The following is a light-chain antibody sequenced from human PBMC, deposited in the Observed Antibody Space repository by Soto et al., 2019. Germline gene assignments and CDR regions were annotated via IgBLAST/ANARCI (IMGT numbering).Light chain of an antibody. Sequence: DIQMTQSPSSVSAYVGDRVTITCRASQDIRDWIAWYQQKPGKAPKLLISAASSLQSGVPSRFSGSGSGTDFSLTISSLQSEDFATYYCQQAFSFPFTFVPGTKVDIK. CDR3: QQAFSFPFT. CDR2: AAS. J-gene: IGKJ3*01. V-gene: IGKV1-12*01. CDR1: QDIRDW.